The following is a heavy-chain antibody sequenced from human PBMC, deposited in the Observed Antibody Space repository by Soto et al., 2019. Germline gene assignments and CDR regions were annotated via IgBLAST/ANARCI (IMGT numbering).Heavy chain of an antibody. V-gene: IGHV4-61*01. CDR1: GGSVSSGTYY. Sequence: NPSETLSLTCAVSGGSVSSGTYYWSWIRQPPGKGLEWIGYFYYTGTTNYNPSLKSRVTISVDTSKNQFSLKLSSVTAADTAVYYCARVSEGYCSSTTCWGFDPWGQGTLVTVSS. J-gene: IGHJ5*02. CDR3: ARVSEGYCSSTTCWGFDP. CDR2: FYYTGTT. D-gene: IGHD2-2*01.